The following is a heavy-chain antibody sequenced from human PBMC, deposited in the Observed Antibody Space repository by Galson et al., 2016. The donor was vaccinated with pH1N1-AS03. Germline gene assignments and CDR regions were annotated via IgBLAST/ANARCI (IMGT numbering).Heavy chain of an antibody. Sequence: LRLSCAASGFTFSNLWMHWVRQGPGKGLVWVARVNGDGSSTTYADSVRGRFTISRDNAKNTVYLQMISLGAEDTAVYYCATGRGYYYEYWGQGTLVTVSS. V-gene: IGHV3-74*01. J-gene: IGHJ4*02. D-gene: IGHD3-10*01. CDR3: ATGRGYYYEY. CDR1: GFTFSNLW. CDR2: VNGDGSST.